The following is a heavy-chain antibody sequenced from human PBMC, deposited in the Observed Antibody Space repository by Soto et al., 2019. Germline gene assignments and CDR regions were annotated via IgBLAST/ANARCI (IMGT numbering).Heavy chain of an antibody. V-gene: IGHV3-33*01. D-gene: IGHD3-16*01. CDR1: GLTFSTYD. CDR2: IWSDGSRT. J-gene: IGHJ6*04. Sequence: QVHLVESGGGVVQPGTSLRLSCAASGLTFSTYDMHWVRQAPGKGLEWVALIWSDGSRTFYAGSVKGRFTISGDNSKNTLYLQMHCLRAEDTAVYYCAGEPKGGAYDMDVWGKGTTVTVSS. CDR3: AGEPKGGAYDMDV.